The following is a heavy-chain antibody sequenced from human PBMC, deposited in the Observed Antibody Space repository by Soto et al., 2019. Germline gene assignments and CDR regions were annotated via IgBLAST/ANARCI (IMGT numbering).Heavy chain of an antibody. CDR3: AKAGRGHSYSYYYDC. J-gene: IGHJ4*02. Sequence: GGSLRLSCAASGFTFTSYAMTWVRQAPGKGLEWLSTISGRGASTYDADSVKGRFTISRDNSKNMLYLQLNSLRAEDTAVYYCAKAGRGHSYSYYYDCWGQGTLVTVSS. V-gene: IGHV3-23*01. CDR2: ISGRGAST. CDR1: GFTFTSYA. D-gene: IGHD5-18*01.